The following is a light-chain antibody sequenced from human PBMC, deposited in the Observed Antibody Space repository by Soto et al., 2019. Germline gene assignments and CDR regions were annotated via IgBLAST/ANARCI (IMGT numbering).Light chain of an antibody. CDR2: DAS. Sequence: EIVLTQSPATLSVSPGERAAPSCRASQSVSTNLAWYQQKPGQAPRLLIYDASNRATGIPARFSGSGSGTDLTLTISSLEPEDFAVYYCQQRSNWPPTFGGGTKVDI. CDR1: QSVSTN. CDR3: QQRSNWPPT. V-gene: IGKV3-11*01. J-gene: IGKJ4*01.